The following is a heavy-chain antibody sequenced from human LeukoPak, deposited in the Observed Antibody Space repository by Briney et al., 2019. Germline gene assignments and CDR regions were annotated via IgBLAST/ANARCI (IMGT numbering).Heavy chain of an antibody. CDR2: ISGSGGST. CDR3: ARDNYDFWSGYQGGVSFDY. CDR1: GFTFSSYA. J-gene: IGHJ4*02. V-gene: IGHV3-23*01. D-gene: IGHD3-3*01. Sequence: PGGSLRLSCAASGFTFSSYAMSWVRQAPGKGLDWVSAISGSGGSTYYADSVKGRFTISRDNAKNSLYLQMNSLRAEDTAVYYCARDNYDFWSGYQGGVSFDYWGQGTLVTVSS.